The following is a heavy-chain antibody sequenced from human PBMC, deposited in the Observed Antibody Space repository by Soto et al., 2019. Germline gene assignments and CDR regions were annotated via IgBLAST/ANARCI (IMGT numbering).Heavy chain of an antibody. D-gene: IGHD3-3*02. V-gene: IGHV4-39*07. CDR3: VRGQPHRITIFEVVIRSYDYGMDV. CDR2: INYRGSS. CDR1: GGSISSSSYY. Sequence: SETLSLTCTVSGGSISSSSYYWTWIRQTPGKGLEWIGEINYRGSSYYNPSLESRISMAVDTSKNQFSLKLRSVTAADTAVYFCVRGQPHRITIFEVVIRSYDYGMDVWGQGTTVTVSS. J-gene: IGHJ6*02.